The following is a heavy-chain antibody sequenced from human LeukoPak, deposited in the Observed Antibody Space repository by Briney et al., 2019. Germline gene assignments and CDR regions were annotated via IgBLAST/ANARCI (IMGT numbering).Heavy chain of an antibody. CDR3: MVTHPQHYYFDY. CDR2: ISGSGGST. V-gene: IGHV3-23*01. J-gene: IGHJ4*02. CDR1: GFTFSSYA. Sequence: GGSLRLSCAASGFTFSSYAMSWVRQAPGKGLERASAISGSGGSTYYADSVKGRFTISRDNSKNTLYLQMNSLRAEDTAVYRCMVTHPQHYYFDYWGQGTLVTVSS. D-gene: IGHD2-21*02.